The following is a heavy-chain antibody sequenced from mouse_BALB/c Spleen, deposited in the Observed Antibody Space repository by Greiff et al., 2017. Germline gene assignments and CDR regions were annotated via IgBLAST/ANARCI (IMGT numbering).Heavy chain of an antibody. D-gene: IGHD6-1*01. Sequence: DVKLVESGGGLVQPGGSRKLSCAASGFTFSSFGMHWVRQAPEKGLEWVAYISSGSSTIYYADTVKGRFTISRDNPKNTLFLQMTSLRSEDTAMYYCASSLYYAMDYWGQGTSVTVSS. CDR3: ASSLYYAMDY. CDR2: ISSGSSTI. V-gene: IGHV5-17*02. CDR1: GFTFSSFG. J-gene: IGHJ4*01.